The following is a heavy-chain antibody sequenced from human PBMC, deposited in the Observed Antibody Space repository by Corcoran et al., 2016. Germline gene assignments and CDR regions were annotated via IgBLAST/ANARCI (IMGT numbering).Heavy chain of an antibody. D-gene: IGHD3-22*01. J-gene: IGHJ5*02. CDR1: GGSISSSSHY. CDR3: ARDQGDYYDSSGYYGAWFDP. CDR2: IYYSGST. Sequence: QLQLQESGPGLVKPSETLSLTCTVSGGSISSSSHYWGWIRQPPGKGLEWIGSIYYSGSTYYNPSLKSRVTISVDTSKNQFSLKLSSVTAADTAVYYCARDQGDYYDSSGYYGAWFDPWGQGTLVTVSS. V-gene: IGHV4-39*07.